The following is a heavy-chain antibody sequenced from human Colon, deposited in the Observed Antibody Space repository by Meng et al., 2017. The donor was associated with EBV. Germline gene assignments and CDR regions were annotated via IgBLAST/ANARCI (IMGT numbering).Heavy chain of an antibody. Sequence: QVRLQESGPGLVEPSGTLSLTCAVSGGSISTSDWWSWVRQPPGKGLEWIGEIYRGGGTNYNPSFKSRVTISVDTSNNHFSLKLSYVTAADTAVYYCARVRVIPAAVGFDYWGQGTLVTASS. D-gene: IGHD2-2*01. CDR2: IYRGGGT. V-gene: IGHV4-4*02. CDR1: GGSISTSDW. J-gene: IGHJ4*02. CDR3: ARVRVIPAAVGFDY.